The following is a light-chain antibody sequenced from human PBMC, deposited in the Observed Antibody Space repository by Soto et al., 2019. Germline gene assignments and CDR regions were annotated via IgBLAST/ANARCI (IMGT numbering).Light chain of an antibody. CDR1: QTVRNNY. V-gene: IGKV3-20*01. CDR3: QQFTSYPLT. CDR2: DAS. Sequence: VFAESAGSLALSPGERATLSCRASQTVRNNYLAWYQQKPGQAPRLLIYDASSRATGIPDRFSGVGSGTDFTLTLSSLEPEDFAVYYCQQFTSYPLTFGGGTKVDI. J-gene: IGKJ4*01.